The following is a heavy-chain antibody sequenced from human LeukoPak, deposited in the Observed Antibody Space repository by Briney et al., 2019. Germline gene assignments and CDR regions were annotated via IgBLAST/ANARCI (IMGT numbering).Heavy chain of an antibody. CDR3: ASRGATVVNDAFDI. D-gene: IGHD4-23*01. J-gene: IGHJ3*02. CDR2: INSDGSST. V-gene: IGHV3-74*01. Sequence: GGSLRLSCAASGFTFSSYWMHWVRQAPGKGLVWVSRINSDGSSTSYADSVKGRFTISRDNAKNTLCLQMNSLRAEDTAVYYCASRGATVVNDAFDIWGQGTMVTVSS. CDR1: GFTFSSYW.